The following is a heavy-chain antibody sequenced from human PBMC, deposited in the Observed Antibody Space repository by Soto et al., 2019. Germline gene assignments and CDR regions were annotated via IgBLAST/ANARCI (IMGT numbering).Heavy chain of an antibody. J-gene: IGHJ6*02. D-gene: IGHD2-21*02. CDR1: GGTFSSYT. CDR2: IIPILGIA. V-gene: IGHV1-69*02. CDR3: ARGPDCGGDCYSYSYYGMDA. Sequence: ASVKVSCKASGGTFSSYTISWVRQAPGQGLEWMGRIIPILGIANYAQKFQGRVTITADKSTSTAYMELSSLRSEDTAVYYCARGPDCGGDCYSYSYYGMDAWGQGTTVTVSS.